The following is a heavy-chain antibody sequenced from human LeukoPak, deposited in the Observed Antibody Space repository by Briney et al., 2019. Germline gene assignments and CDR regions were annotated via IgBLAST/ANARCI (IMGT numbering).Heavy chain of an antibody. CDR2: IRYDGSNK. J-gene: IGHJ4*02. CDR3: AKRYCSSTSCYFDY. D-gene: IGHD2-2*01. CDR1: GFAFSSYG. Sequence: GGSLRLSCAASGFAFSSYGMHWVRQAPGKGLEWVAFIRYDGSNKYYADSVKGRFTISRDNSKNTLYLQMNSLRAEDTAVYYCAKRYCSSTSCYFDYWGQGTLVTVSS. V-gene: IGHV3-30*02.